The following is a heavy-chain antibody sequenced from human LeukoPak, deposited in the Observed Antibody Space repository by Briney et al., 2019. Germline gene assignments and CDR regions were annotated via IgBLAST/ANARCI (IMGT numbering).Heavy chain of an antibody. V-gene: IGHV4-59*01. CDR3: TTTSGTSPIDS. Sequence: PSETLSLTCTVSGGSISSYYWSWIRQPPGKGLEWIGYIYYSGSTNYNPSLKSRVTISVDTSKNQFSLKLSSVTAADTDVYYCTTTSGTSPIDSWGQGTLVTVSS. J-gene: IGHJ4*02. CDR2: IYYSGST. D-gene: IGHD1-1*01. CDR1: GGSISSYY.